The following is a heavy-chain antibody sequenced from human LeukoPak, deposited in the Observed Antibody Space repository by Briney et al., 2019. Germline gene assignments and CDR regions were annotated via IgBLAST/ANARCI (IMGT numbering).Heavy chain of an antibody. Sequence: SENLSLTCTVSGGSISGSDYYWGWVRQPPGKGLEWIGSVLYTGITNYNPSLKSRLSISVDMSKTQFSLRLSSVTAADTAVYYCARQDYANAFYNWGQGTLVTVSS. CDR3: ARQDYANAFYN. V-gene: IGHV4-39*01. CDR1: GGSISGSDYY. D-gene: IGHD4-17*01. J-gene: IGHJ4*02. CDR2: VLYTGIT.